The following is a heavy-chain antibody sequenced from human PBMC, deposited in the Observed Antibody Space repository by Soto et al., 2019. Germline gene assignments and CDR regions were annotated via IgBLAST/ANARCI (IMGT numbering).Heavy chain of an antibody. V-gene: IGHV3-33*01. J-gene: IGHJ6*03. Sequence: VQLVESGGGVVQPGRSLRLSCAASGFTFSSYGMHWVRQAPGKGLEWVAVIWYDGSNKYYADSVKGRFTISRDNSKNTLYLQMNSLRAEDTAVYYCARGPDIVATIHGYYYYYMDVWGKGTTVTVSS. D-gene: IGHD5-12*01. CDR1: GFTFSSYG. CDR3: ARGPDIVATIHGYYYYYMDV. CDR2: IWYDGSNK.